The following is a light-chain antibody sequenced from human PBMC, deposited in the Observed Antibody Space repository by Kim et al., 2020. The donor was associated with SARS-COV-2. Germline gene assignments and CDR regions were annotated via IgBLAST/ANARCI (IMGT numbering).Light chain of an antibody. Sequence: VALGQTARITCGGNNIGSKKVHWYQQKQGQAPVLVIYRDSNRPSGIPERFSGSNSGNTATLTISRAQAGDEADYYCQVWDSSTARVFGGGTQLTVL. CDR2: RDS. CDR1: NIGSKK. V-gene: IGLV3-9*01. CDR3: QVWDSSTARV. J-gene: IGLJ2*01.